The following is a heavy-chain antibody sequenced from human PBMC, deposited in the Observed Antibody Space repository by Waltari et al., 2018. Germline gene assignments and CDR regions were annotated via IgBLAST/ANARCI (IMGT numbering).Heavy chain of an antibody. CDR2: IIGSGGST. D-gene: IGHD6-19*01. Sequence: EVQLLESGGGLVQPGVSLRPSCAASGFTFSSYDWGWVRHAPGKGLEGVSAIIGSGGSTDYADSVKGRFTISRDNSKNTLDLQMNSLRAEDTAVYYCAKLGNEWLPNWFDPWGQGTLVTVSS. J-gene: IGHJ5*02. V-gene: IGHV3-23*01. CDR3: AKLGNEWLPNWFDP. CDR1: GFTFSSYD.